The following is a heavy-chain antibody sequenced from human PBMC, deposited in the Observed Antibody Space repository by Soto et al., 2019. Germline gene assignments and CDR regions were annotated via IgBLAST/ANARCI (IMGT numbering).Heavy chain of an antibody. D-gene: IGHD4-17*01. CDR1: GYSFTSYW. CDR3: ARHYSLYGDYDEGYFDY. V-gene: IGHV5-51*01. CDR2: IYPGDSDT. J-gene: IGHJ4*02. Sequence: PGESLKISCKGSGYSFTSYWIGWVRQMPGKGLEWMGIIYPGDSDTRYSPSFQGQVTISADKSISTAYLQWSSLKASDTAMYYCARHYSLYGDYDEGYFDYWGQGPLVTVAS.